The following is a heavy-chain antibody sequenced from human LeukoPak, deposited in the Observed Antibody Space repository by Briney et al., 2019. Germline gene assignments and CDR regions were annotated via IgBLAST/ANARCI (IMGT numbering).Heavy chain of an antibody. CDR3: ARDNDDRSGYFLSLDY. Sequence: ASVKVSCMASGYTFTSYYMNWVRQAPGQGLEWVGIINPSGGGTSYTQKFQGRVTMTRDTSTSTVYMELSSLRSEDTAVYYCARDNDDRSGYFLSLDYWGQGTLVAVSS. CDR2: INPSGGGT. CDR1: GYTFTSYY. J-gene: IGHJ4*02. V-gene: IGHV1-46*01. D-gene: IGHD3-22*01.